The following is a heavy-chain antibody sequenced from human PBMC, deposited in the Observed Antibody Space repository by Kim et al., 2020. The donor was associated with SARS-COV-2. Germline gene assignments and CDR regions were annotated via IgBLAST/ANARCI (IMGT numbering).Heavy chain of an antibody. Sequence: GGSLRLSCAASGFTVSSNYMSWVRQAPGKGLEWVSVIYSGGSTYYADSVKGRFTISRDNSKKTLYLQMNSVRAEDTAVYYCARDRGYDFWSGYPPAGMDVWSQGTTVTVS. J-gene: IGHJ6*02. CDR2: IYSGGST. CDR1: GFTVSSNY. CDR3: ARDRGYDFWSGYPPAGMDV. D-gene: IGHD3-3*01. V-gene: IGHV3-66*01.